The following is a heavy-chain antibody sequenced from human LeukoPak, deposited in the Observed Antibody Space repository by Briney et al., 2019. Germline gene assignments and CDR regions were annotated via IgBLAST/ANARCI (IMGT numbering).Heavy chain of an antibody. V-gene: IGHV1-69*13. Sequence: ASVKVSCKASGGTFSSYAISWVRQAPGQGLEWMGGIIPIFGTANYAQKFQGRVTITADESTSTAYMELGSLRSEDTAVYYCAREGLDEGDYWGQGTLVTVSS. J-gene: IGHJ4*02. CDR1: GGTFSSYA. D-gene: IGHD3/OR15-3a*01. CDR2: IIPIFGTA. CDR3: AREGLDEGDY.